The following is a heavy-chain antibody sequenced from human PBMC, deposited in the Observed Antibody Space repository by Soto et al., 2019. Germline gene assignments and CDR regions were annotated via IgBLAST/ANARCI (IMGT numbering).Heavy chain of an antibody. V-gene: IGHV1-46*01. CDR3: ARGGRIVDTGIGYYYYHAMDV. Sequence: QVQLVQSGAEVKKPGASVKASCKASGYTFTSYYIHWVRQAPGQGLEWMGIFNPTGVTASYAQKLQGRVTMTRDTSTGTAYMELGSLRSEDTAVYYCARGGRIVDTGIGYYYYHAMDVWGQGTTVTVS. D-gene: IGHD5-18*01. CDR1: GYTFTSYY. CDR2: FNPTGVTA. J-gene: IGHJ6*02.